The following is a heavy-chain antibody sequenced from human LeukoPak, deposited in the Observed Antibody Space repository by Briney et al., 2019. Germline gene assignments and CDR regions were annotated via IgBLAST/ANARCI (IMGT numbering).Heavy chain of an antibody. CDR3: AKDYAVGSIDY. CDR1: GFTFSSYA. J-gene: IGHJ4*02. Sequence: GGSLRLSCAASGFTFSSYAMSWVRQAPGKGQEWVSAISGGGGSGGSTFYADSVRGRFTISRDNSKNTVSLQMESLRAEDTALYYCAKDYAVGSIDYWGQGTLVTVSS. V-gene: IGHV3-23*01. CDR2: ISGGGGSGGST. D-gene: IGHD3-16*01.